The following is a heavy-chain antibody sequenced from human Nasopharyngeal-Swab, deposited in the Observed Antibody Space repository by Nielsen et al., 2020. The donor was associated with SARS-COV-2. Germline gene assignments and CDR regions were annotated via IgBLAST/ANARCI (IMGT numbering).Heavy chain of an antibody. CDR2: INPNSGGT. J-gene: IGHJ6*02. CDR1: GYTFTGFY. CDR3: ARETQDYYYYYYGMDV. V-gene: IGHV1-2*06. Sequence: ASANASCKASGYTFTGFYMHWARPTPGQGLEWMGRINPNSGGTNYAQKFQGRVTMTRDTSISTAYMELSRLRSDDTAVYYCARETQDYYYYYYGMDVWGQGTTVTVSS.